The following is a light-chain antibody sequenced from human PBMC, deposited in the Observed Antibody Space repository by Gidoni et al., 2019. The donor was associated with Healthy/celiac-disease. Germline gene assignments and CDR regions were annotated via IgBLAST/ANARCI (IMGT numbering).Light chain of an antibody. CDR3: QAWDSSSYV. J-gene: IGLJ1*01. CDR1: KLGDKY. V-gene: IGLV3-1*01. Sequence: SYELTQPPSVSVSPGQTASITCSGDKLGDKYACWYQQKPGQSPVLVIYQDSKRPSGIPERFSGSNYGNTDNLTISGNKAMDEADYYCQAWDSSSYVFGTGTKVTVL. CDR2: QDS.